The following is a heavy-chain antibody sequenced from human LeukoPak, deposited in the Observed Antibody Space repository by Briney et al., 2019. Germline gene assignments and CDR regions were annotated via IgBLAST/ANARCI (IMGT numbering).Heavy chain of an antibody. CDR1: GGSISSGGYS. CDR3: AREVYGMDV. V-gene: IGHV4-61*08. J-gene: IGHJ6*02. Sequence: SETLSLTCAVSGGSISSGGYSWSWIRQPPGKGLEWIGYIYYSGSTNYNPSLKSRVTISVDTSKNQFSLKLSSVTAADTAVYYCAREVYGMDVWGQGTTVTVSS. CDR2: IYYSGST.